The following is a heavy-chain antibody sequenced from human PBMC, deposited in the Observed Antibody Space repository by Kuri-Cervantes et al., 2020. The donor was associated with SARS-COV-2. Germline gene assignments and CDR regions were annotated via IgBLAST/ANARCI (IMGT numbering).Heavy chain of an antibody. CDR1: GFTFSSYA. D-gene: IGHD5-18*01. CDR2: ISNDGRNK. CDR3: TRSLDTALYYSKS. J-gene: IGHJ5*02. V-gene: IGHV3-30*01. Sequence: GGSLRLSCAASGFTFSSYAMHWVRQAPGKGLEWVALISNDGRNKFYADSVKGRFIISRDNSRNTLNLQMNSLRIEDTAVYYCTRSLDTALYYSKSWGQGTLVTVSS.